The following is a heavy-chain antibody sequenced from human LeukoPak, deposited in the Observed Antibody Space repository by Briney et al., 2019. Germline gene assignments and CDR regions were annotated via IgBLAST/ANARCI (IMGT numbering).Heavy chain of an antibody. CDR1: GGTFSSYA. CDR3: AREYCSGGSCYVDY. Sequence: SVKVSCKASGGTFSSYAISWVRQAPGQGLEWMGGIIPIFGIANYAQKFQGRVTITTDESTSTAYMELSSLRSEDTAVYYCAREYCSGGSCYVDYWGQGTLVTVSS. V-gene: IGHV1-69*05. D-gene: IGHD2-15*01. J-gene: IGHJ4*02. CDR2: IIPIFGIA.